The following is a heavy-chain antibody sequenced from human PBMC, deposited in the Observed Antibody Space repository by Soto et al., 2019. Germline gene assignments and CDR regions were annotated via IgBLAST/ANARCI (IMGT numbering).Heavy chain of an antibody. J-gene: IGHJ4*02. V-gene: IGHV1-18*01. CDR2: ISAYNGNT. D-gene: IGHD6-13*01. CDR1: DYSFTSYG. CDR3: ASDVGYITGWYEDY. Sequence: QVQMVQSGAEVKKPGASVKVSCKASDYSFTSYGISWVRQAPGQGLEWMGWISAYNGNTNYAQKLQGRVTMTTDTSTSTAYVALRSLRSDDTAVYYCASDVGYITGWYEDYWGQGTLVTVSS.